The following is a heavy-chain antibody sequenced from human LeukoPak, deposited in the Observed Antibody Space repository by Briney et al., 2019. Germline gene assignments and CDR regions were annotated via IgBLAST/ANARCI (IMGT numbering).Heavy chain of an antibody. CDR2: IYYSEST. J-gene: IGHJ4*02. D-gene: IGHD5-12*01. CDR3: ARGDSGYDFAPPDY. Sequence: SETLSLTCAVYGGSFSGYYWSWIRQPPGKGLEWIGYIYYSESTNYNPSLKSRVTISVDTSKNQFSLKLSSVTAADTAVYYCARGDSGYDFAPPDYWGQGTLVTVSS. V-gene: IGHV4-59*01. CDR1: GGSFSGYY.